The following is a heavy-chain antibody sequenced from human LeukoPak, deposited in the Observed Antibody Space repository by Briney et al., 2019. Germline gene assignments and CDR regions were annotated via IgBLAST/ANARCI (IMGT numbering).Heavy chain of an antibody. D-gene: IGHD6-13*01. J-gene: IGHJ3*02. V-gene: IGHV1-69*13. CDR2: IIPIFGTA. Sequence: ASVKVSCKASGGTFSSYAISWVRQAPGQGLEWMGGIIPIFGTANYAQKFQGRVTITADESTSTAYMELSSLRSDDTAVYYCARVYSSSWPDAFDIWGQGTMVTVSS. CDR1: GGTFSSYA. CDR3: ARVYSSSWPDAFDI.